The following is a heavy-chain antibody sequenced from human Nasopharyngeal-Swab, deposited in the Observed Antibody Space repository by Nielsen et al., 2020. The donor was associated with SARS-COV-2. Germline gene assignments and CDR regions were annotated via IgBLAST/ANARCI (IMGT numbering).Heavy chain of an antibody. V-gene: IGHV4-34*01. J-gene: IGHJ5*02. CDR2: INHSGIT. D-gene: IGHD3-3*01. CDR3: ARGTRWFDP. Sequence: SDPLSLTFAVYGSSFSGHYWSWIRQPPGKGLEWIGKINHSGITNYIPSLKSRVTISTDTSKKQFSLNLFSVTAADTAVYYCARGTRWFDPWGQGTLVTVSS. CDR1: GSSFSGHY.